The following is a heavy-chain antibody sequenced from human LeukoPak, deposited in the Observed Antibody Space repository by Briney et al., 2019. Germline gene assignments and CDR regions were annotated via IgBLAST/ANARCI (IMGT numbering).Heavy chain of an antibody. CDR3: ARGPHVSAAGENWFDP. CDR2: IIPIFGTA. CDR1: GGTFSSYA. V-gene: IGHV1-69*05. Sequence: ASVKVSCKASGGTFSSYAISWVRHAPGQGLEWMGGIIPIFGTANYAQKFQGRVTITTDESTSTAYMELSSLRSEDTAVYYCARGPHVSAAGENWFDPWGQGTLVTVSS. D-gene: IGHD6-13*01. J-gene: IGHJ5*02.